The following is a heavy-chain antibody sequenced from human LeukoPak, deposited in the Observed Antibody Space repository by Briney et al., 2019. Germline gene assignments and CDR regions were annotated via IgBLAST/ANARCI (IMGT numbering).Heavy chain of an antibody. V-gene: IGHV4-34*01. Sequence: SETLSLTCAVYGGSFSGYYWSWIRQPPGKGLEWIGEINHSGSTNYNPSLKSRVTISVDTSKNQFSLKLSSVTAADTAVYYCARDPSGYDYYFDYWGQGTLVTVSS. CDR1: GGSFSGYY. CDR3: ARDPSGYDYYFDY. D-gene: IGHD5-12*01. J-gene: IGHJ4*02. CDR2: INHSGST.